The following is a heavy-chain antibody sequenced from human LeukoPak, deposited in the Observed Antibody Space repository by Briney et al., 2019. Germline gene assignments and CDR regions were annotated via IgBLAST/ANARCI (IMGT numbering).Heavy chain of an antibody. Sequence: PGKSLKISCKAFGYTFTNYWIGWVRQMPGKGLDWMGIIYPGDSDIRYSPSFQGQVTISADKSISTAYLQWNSLRASDTAMYYCARRGTGFGDTWGQGTLVTVSS. CDR2: IYPGDSDI. V-gene: IGHV5-51*01. D-gene: IGHD3-10*01. J-gene: IGHJ4*02. CDR3: ARRGTGFGDT. CDR1: GYTFTNYW.